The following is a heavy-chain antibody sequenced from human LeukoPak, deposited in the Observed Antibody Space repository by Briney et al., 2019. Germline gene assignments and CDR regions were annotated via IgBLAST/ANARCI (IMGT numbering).Heavy chain of an antibody. CDR2: IYLGDSDI. Sequence: GESLKISCKGSGYSFTNYWIGWVRQMPGKGLEWMGIIYLGDSDIRYSPSFQGQVTISADKSISTAYLQWASLKASDTAMYYCVRGKAVPDQVSWFDPWGQGTLVTVSS. CDR3: VRGKAVPDQVSWFDP. J-gene: IGHJ5*02. CDR1: GYSFTNYW. D-gene: IGHD6-19*01. V-gene: IGHV5-51*01.